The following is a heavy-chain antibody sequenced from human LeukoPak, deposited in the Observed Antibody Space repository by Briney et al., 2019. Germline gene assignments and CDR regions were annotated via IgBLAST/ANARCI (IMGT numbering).Heavy chain of an antibody. D-gene: IGHD5-12*01. CDR3: ANLRSEIDY. CDR1: GFTFSSYA. Sequence: PGGSLRLSCAASGFTFSSYAMSWVRQAPGKGLEWVSTISGSAGSTYYADSVKGRFTISRDNSKNTLYLQMNSLRPDDTAVYYCANLRSEIDYWGLGTLVTVSS. V-gene: IGHV3-23*01. J-gene: IGHJ4*02. CDR2: ISGSAGST.